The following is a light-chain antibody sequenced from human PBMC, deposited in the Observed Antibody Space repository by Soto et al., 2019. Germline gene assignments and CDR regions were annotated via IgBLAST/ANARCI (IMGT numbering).Light chain of an antibody. CDR3: RHYNSYSEA. Sequence: DIQMTQSPSTLSGSVGDRVTITCLASQTISSWLAWYQQKPGKAPKLLIYKASTLKSGVPSRFSGSGSGTEFTLTISSLQPDDFETYYCRHYNSYSEAFGQGTKVDIK. CDR1: QTISSW. CDR2: KAS. J-gene: IGKJ1*01. V-gene: IGKV1-5*03.